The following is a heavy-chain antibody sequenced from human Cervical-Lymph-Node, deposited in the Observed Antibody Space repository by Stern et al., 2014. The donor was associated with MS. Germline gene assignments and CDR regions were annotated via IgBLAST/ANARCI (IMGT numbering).Heavy chain of an antibody. J-gene: IGHJ6*02. CDR2: IKEDGSEQ. CDR3: ARRVLVAMGGYPKTLDV. Sequence: EVQLVESGGVLVQPGGSLKLSCAASGFTFSRYWMTWVRQAPGKGLEWVANIKEDGSEQYYVDSVKGRFTMSRDNAKNSLYLQMHSLRAEDTAVYYCARRVLVAMGGYPKTLDVWGRGTTVTVPS. V-gene: IGHV3-7*01. CDR1: GFTFSRYW. D-gene: IGHD2-2*01.